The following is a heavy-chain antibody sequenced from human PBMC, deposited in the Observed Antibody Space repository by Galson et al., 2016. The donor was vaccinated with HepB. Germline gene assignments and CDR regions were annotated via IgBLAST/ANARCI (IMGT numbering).Heavy chain of an antibody. D-gene: IGHD3-10*01. CDR3: ARAGAKTPSRHYLDY. CDR2: TNQDGREK. V-gene: IGHV3-7*03. J-gene: IGHJ4*02. Sequence: APGKGLEWVATTNQDGREKNYVDSVKGRFTISRDNAKNSLYLQMNSLRTEDTAVYYCARAGAKTPSRHYLDYWGRGTLATVSS.